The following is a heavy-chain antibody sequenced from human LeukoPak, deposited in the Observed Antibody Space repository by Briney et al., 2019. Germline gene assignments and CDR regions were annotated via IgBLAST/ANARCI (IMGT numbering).Heavy chain of an antibody. CDR2: ISSSSSYI. Sequence: GGSLRLSCAASGFTFSSYSMNWVRQAPGKGLEWVSSISSSSSYIYYADSVEGRFTISRGNAKNSLYLQMNSLRAEDTAVYYCARERYCSSTSCYTEMDYWGQGTLVTVSS. J-gene: IGHJ4*02. CDR1: GFTFSSYS. D-gene: IGHD2-2*02. V-gene: IGHV3-21*01. CDR3: ARERYCSSTSCYTEMDY.